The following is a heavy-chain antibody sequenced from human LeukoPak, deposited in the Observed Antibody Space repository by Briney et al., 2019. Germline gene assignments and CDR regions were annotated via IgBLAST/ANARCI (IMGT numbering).Heavy chain of an antibody. CDR2: IYHSGST. CDR1: GGSISSGGYS. Sequence: SQTLSLTCAVSGGSISSGGYSWSWIRQPPGKGLEWIGYIYHSGSTYYNPSLKSRVTISVDRSKNQFSLKLSSVTAADTAVYYCARANYGGNSLDYWGQGTLVTVSS. D-gene: IGHD4-23*01. CDR3: ARANYGGNSLDY. V-gene: IGHV4-30-2*01. J-gene: IGHJ4*02.